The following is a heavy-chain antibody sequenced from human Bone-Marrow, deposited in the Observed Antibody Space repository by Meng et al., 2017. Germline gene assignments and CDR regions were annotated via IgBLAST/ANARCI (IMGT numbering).Heavy chain of an antibody. CDR1: GYTFTGYY. Sequence: LVQSGAEANMPGASVQVPRRASGYTFTGYYMHWVRQAPGQGLEWMGWINPNSGGTNYAQKFQGRVTMTRDTSISTAYMELSRLRSDDTAVYYCAREVGRWELAFDYWGQGTLVTVSS. CDR3: AREVGRWELAFDY. V-gene: IGHV1-2*02. CDR2: INPNSGGT. D-gene: IGHD1-26*01. J-gene: IGHJ4*02.